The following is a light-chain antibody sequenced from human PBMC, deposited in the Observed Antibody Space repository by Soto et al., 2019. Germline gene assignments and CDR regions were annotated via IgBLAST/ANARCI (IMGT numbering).Light chain of an antibody. Sequence: EIVLTQSPGTLSLSPGEIATLSCSASQSVSNNYLAWYQQKPGQAPRLLIYGASNRATGIPDRISGSGSGTDFTLTISRLEPEDFAVYYCQQYGSSPITFGQGTRREIK. CDR3: QQYGSSPIT. J-gene: IGKJ5*01. CDR2: GAS. CDR1: QSVSNNY. V-gene: IGKV3-20*01.